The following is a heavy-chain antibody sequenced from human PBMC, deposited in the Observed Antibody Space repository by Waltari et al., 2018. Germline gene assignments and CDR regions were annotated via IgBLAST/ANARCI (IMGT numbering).Heavy chain of an antibody. CDR3: ARGGGGDWEWFDP. D-gene: IGHD2-21*02. Sequence: QVQLQESGPRLVKPSETLSLLCTVPGGSISSYYWSWIRQPPGKGLDWIGYIYYTGSTNFTPSLKSRVTMSVDTSKNQFSLKLSSVTAADTAVYYCARGGGGDWEWFDPWGQGTLVTVSS. V-gene: IGHV4-59*01. J-gene: IGHJ5*02. CDR2: IYYTGST. CDR1: GGSISSYY.